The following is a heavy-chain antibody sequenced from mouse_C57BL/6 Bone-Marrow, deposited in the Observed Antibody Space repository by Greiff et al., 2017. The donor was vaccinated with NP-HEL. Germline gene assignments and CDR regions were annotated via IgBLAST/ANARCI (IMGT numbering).Heavy chain of an antibody. CDR2: IHSNSGST. CDR1: GYTFPRYW. V-gene: IGHV1-64*01. Sequence: VKLQQPGAELVKPGASVKFSCKASGYTFPRYWMHWVKQRPGQGPGWIGMIHSNSGSTNYNEKFTSQATLTVDKSSSTAYMQLSSLTSEDSAVYYCAREGDYYDYDGTEGWYAMDYWGQGTSVTVSS. J-gene: IGHJ4*01. D-gene: IGHD2-4*01. CDR3: AREGDYYDYDGTEGWYAMDY.